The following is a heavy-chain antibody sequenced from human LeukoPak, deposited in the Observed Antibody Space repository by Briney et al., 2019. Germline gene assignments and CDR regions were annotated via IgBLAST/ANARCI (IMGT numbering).Heavy chain of an antibody. J-gene: IGHJ4*02. CDR3: ARDSSTYAGPPDY. CDR2: ISSSSSYI. Sequence: GGSLRLSCAASGFTFSSYSMNWVRQAPGKGLKWVSSISSSSSYIYYADSVKGRFTISRDNAKNSLFLQMNSLRAEDTAVYYCARDSSTYAGPPDYWGQGTLVTVSS. D-gene: IGHD2-2*01. CDR1: GFTFSSYS. V-gene: IGHV3-21*01.